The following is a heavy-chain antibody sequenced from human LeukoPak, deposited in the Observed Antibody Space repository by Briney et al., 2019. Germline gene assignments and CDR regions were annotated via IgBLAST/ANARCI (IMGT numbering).Heavy chain of an antibody. V-gene: IGHV4-34*01. CDR2: INHSGST. D-gene: IGHD3-10*01. J-gene: IGHJ4*02. CDR3: ARGRPRYYYGSGSYYRGPFDY. Sequence: SETLSLTCAVYSGSFSGYYWSWIRQPPGKGLEWIGEINHSGSTNYNPSLKSRVTISVDTSKNQFSLKLSSVTAADTAVYYCARGRPRYYYGSGSYYRGPFDYWGQGTLVTVSS. CDR1: SGSFSGYY.